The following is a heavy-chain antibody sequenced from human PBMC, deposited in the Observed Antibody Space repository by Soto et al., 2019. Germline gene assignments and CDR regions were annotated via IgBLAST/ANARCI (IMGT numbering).Heavy chain of an antibody. J-gene: IGHJ3*02. CDR1: GYTFTSYA. CDR3: ARVGPRGSSARRGAFDI. V-gene: IGHV1-3*01. Sequence: ASVKVSCKASGYTFTSYAMHWVRQAPGQRLEWMGWINAGNGNTKYSQKFQGRVTITRDTSASTAYMELSSLRSEDTAVYYCARVGPRGSSARRGAFDIWRKRTMITVSS. CDR2: INAGNGNT. D-gene: IGHD1-26*01.